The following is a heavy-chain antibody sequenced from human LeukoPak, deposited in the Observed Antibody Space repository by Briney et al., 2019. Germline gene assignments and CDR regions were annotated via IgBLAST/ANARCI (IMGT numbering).Heavy chain of an antibody. Sequence: SETLSLTCAVYRGSFSSYYWSWIRQPAGKGLEWIGRIYTSGSTNYNPSLKSRVTMSVDTSKNQFSLKLSSVTAADTAVYYCARVGYYYDSSGYPPFDYWGQGTLVTVSS. CDR2: IYTSGST. V-gene: IGHV4-59*10. CDR1: RGSFSSYY. D-gene: IGHD3-22*01. CDR3: ARVGYYYDSSGYPPFDY. J-gene: IGHJ4*02.